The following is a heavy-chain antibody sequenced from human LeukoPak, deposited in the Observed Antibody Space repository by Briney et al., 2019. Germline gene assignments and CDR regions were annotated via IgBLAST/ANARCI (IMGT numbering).Heavy chain of an antibody. V-gene: IGHV1-18*01. J-gene: IGHJ4*02. Sequence: ASVKVPCKASGYTFTRYGISWLRQTPGQGLEWLGWIGAYNGNTNYAQKLQGRVTMTTDTSTSTAYMELRSLRSDDTAVYYCARARGYYYDSSGYQESDYWGQGTLVTVSS. D-gene: IGHD3-22*01. CDR1: GYTFTRYG. CDR3: ARARGYYYDSSGYQESDY. CDR2: IGAYNGNT.